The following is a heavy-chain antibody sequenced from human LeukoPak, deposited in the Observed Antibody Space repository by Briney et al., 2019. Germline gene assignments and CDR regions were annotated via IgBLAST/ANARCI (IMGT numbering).Heavy chain of an antibody. CDR3: AKYSHDSSGSYDY. J-gene: IGHJ4*02. Sequence: PGGSLRLSCAASGFTFSSYGMSWVRQAPGKGLEWVSGISGSGSDGSTYYADSVKGRFTISRDNSKNTLYLQMNSLRAEDTAVYCCAKYSHDSSGSYDYWGQGTLVTVSS. D-gene: IGHD3-22*01. CDR1: GFTFSSYG. CDR2: ISGSGSDGST. V-gene: IGHV3-23*01.